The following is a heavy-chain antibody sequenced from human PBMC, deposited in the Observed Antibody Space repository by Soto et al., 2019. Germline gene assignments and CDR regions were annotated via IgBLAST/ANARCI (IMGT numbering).Heavy chain of an antibody. CDR1: GYTFTSYY. CDR3: ARVRGRSPQNGFFDY. V-gene: IGHV1-46*01. CDR2: INPSGGST. J-gene: IGHJ4*02. D-gene: IGHD3-10*01. Sequence: ASVKVSCKASGYTFTSYYMHWVRQAPGQGLEWMGIINPSGGSTSYAQKLQGRVTMTRDTSTSTVYMELSSLRSEDTAVYYCARVRGRSPQNGFFDYWGQGTLVTVSS.